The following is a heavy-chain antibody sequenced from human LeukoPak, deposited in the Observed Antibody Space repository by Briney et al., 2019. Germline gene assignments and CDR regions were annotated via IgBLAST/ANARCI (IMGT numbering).Heavy chain of an antibody. CDR3: AKDGRLKMATNQYYFDY. J-gene: IGHJ4*02. Sequence: DSVKGRFTISRDNSKNTLYLQMNSLRAEDTAVYYCAKDGRLKMATNQYYFDYWGQGNLVTVSS. D-gene: IGHD5-24*01. V-gene: IGHV3-30*02.